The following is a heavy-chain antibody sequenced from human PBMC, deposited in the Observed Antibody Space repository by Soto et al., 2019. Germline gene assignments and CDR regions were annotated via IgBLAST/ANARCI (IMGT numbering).Heavy chain of an antibody. V-gene: IGHV3-23*01. CDR1: GFTFSSYA. Sequence: EVQLLESGGGLVQPGGSLRLSCAASGFTFSSYAMSWVRQAPGKGLEWVSAISGSGGSTYYEDYVKGRFTISRDNSKNTLYLQMNSLRAEDTAVYYCAKAYCSGGSCYFYWYFDLWGRGTLVTVSS. CDR3: AKAYCSGGSCYFYWYFDL. D-gene: IGHD2-15*01. CDR2: ISGSGGST. J-gene: IGHJ2*01.